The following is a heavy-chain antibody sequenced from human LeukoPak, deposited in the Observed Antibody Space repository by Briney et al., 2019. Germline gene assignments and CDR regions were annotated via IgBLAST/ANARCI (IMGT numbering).Heavy chain of an antibody. CDR2: ISSGSSYI. CDR1: GFTVSSYY. J-gene: IGHJ3*02. Sequence: GGSLRLSCTASGFTVSSYYMNWVRQAPGQGLEWVSSISSGSSYISYADSVKGRFTIPRDNAKKSLYLQMNSLRAEDTAVYYCVRDLGTIATARTETFDIWGQGTMVTVSS. D-gene: IGHD6-25*01. CDR3: VRDLGTIATARTETFDI. V-gene: IGHV3-21*01.